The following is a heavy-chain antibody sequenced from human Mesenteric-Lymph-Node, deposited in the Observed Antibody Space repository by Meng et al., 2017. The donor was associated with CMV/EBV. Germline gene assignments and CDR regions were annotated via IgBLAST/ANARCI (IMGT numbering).Heavy chain of an antibody. CDR1: GFTFSSYW. CDR3: ARETDCSSTSCYLSQGYYYGMDV. V-gene: IGHV3-21*01. J-gene: IGHJ6*02. D-gene: IGHD2-2*01. CDR2: ISSSSSYI. Sequence: GGSLRLSCAASGFTFSSYWMSWVRQAPGKGLEWVSSISSSSSYIYYADSVKGRFTISRDNAKNSLYLQMNSLRAEDTAVYYCARETDCSSTSCYLSQGYYYGMDVWGQGTTVTVSS.